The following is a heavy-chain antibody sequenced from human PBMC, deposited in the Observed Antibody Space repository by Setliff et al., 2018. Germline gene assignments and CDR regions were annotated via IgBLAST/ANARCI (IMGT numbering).Heavy chain of an antibody. V-gene: IGHV7-4-1*02. D-gene: IGHD3-22*01. CDR2: INTNTGNP. J-gene: IGHJ6*02. CDR1: GYTFTSYA. CDR3: ARGYPIAVVTDYYYGMDV. Sequence: ASVKVSCKASGYTFTSYAMNWVRQAPGQGLEWMGWINTNTGNPTYAQGFTGRFVFSLDTSVSTAYLQISSLKAEDTAVYYCARGYPIAVVTDYYYGMDVWGQGTTVTVSS.